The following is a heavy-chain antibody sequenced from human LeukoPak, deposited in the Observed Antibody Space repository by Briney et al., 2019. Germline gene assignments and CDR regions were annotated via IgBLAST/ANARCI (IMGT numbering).Heavy chain of an antibody. CDR3: AKDLGSRGLGTTLIN. CDR1: GFTFSDYA. J-gene: IGHJ4*02. D-gene: IGHD1/OR15-1a*01. CDR2: ISDRGDRM. Sequence: QPGGSLRLSCVASGFTFSDYAMTWFRRAPGKGLECVSCISDRGDRMDYADSVKGRFTISRDNSKNTLYLQIHGLKVEDTAIYFCAKDLGSRGLGTTLINWGQGTLVTVSS. V-gene: IGHV3-23*01.